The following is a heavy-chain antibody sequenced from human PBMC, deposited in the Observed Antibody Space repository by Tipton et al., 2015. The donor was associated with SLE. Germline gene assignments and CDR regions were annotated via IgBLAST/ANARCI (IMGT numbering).Heavy chain of an antibody. Sequence: TLSLTCTVSGGSISSSSYYWGWIRQPPGKGLEWIGSIYYSGSTYYSPSLKSRVTISVDTSKNQFSLKLSSVTAADTAVYYCARHGMVGATTVAAFDIWGQGTMVTVSS. J-gene: IGHJ3*02. CDR1: GGSISSSSYY. CDR2: IYYSGST. CDR3: ARHGMVGATTVAAFDI. V-gene: IGHV4-39*01. D-gene: IGHD1-26*01.